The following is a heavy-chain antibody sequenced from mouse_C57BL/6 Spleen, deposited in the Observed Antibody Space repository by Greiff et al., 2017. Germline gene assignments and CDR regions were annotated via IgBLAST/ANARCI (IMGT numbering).Heavy chain of an antibody. J-gene: IGHJ2*01. V-gene: IGHV5-4*01. CDR3: AKEDDYDAY. Sequence: EVMLMESGGGLVQPGGSLKLSCAASGFTFSSYAMSWVRQTPEKRLEWVATISDGGSYTYYPDNVKGRFTISRDNAKNNLYLQMSHLKSEDTAMYYCAKEDDYDAYWGQGTTLTVSS. CDR1: GFTFSSYA. CDR2: ISDGGSYT. D-gene: IGHD2-4*01.